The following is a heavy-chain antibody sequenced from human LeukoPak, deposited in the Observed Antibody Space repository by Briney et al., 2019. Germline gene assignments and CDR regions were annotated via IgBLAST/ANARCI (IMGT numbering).Heavy chain of an antibody. CDR2: ISAYNGNT. CDR1: GYTFTSYG. Sequence: GASVKVSCKASGYTFTSYGISWVRQAPGQGLEWMGWISAYNGNTNYAQKLQGRVTMTTDTSTSTAYMELRSLRSEDTAVYYCARVGCSSTSCYTVDPRSYYYYYGMDVWGQGTTVTVSS. J-gene: IGHJ6*02. CDR3: ARVGCSSTSCYTVDPRSYYYYYGMDV. V-gene: IGHV1-18*01. D-gene: IGHD2-2*02.